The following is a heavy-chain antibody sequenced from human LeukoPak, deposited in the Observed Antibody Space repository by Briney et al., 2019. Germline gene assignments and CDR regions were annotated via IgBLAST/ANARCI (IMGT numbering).Heavy chain of an antibody. Sequence: SETLSLTCAVSGGSFSGFRWHWIRQPPGKGPEWIGEINHSGGTTYNPSLKSRVTISVDTSKIQFSLNLTSVTAADTAVYYCARDALGKPVMPYDAFDIWGQGTMVAVSS. V-gene: IGHV4-34*01. CDR1: GGSFSGFR. CDR2: INHSGGT. J-gene: IGHJ3*02. D-gene: IGHD3-16*01. CDR3: ARDALGKPVMPYDAFDI.